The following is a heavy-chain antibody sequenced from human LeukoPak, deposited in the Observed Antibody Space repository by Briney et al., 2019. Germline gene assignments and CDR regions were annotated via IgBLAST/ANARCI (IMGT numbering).Heavy chain of an antibody. J-gene: IGHJ3*02. Sequence: PSETLSLTCTVSGGSISSYYWGWIRQPPGKGLEWIGSIYYSGSTYYNPSLKSRVTISVDTSKNQFSLKLSSVTAADTAVYYCARDRSRRWLQLDASDIWGQGTMVTVSS. CDR3: ARDRSRRWLQLDASDI. V-gene: IGHV4-39*07. CDR1: GGSISSYY. D-gene: IGHD5-24*01. CDR2: IYYSGST.